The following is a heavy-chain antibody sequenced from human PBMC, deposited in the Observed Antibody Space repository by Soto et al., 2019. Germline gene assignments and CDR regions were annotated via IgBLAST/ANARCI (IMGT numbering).Heavy chain of an antibody. CDR1: GFTFSSYS. Sequence: EVQRVESGGGLVKPGGSLRLSCAASGFTFSSYSMNWVRQAPGKGLEWVSSISSSSSYIYYADSVKGRFTISRDNAKNSRYLQMNSLRAEDTAVYYCPIGGKVRVSDAFDIWGQWTMVNVSS. J-gene: IGHJ3*02. D-gene: IGHD4-4*01. CDR3: PIGGKVRVSDAFDI. CDR2: ISSSSSYI. V-gene: IGHV3-21*01.